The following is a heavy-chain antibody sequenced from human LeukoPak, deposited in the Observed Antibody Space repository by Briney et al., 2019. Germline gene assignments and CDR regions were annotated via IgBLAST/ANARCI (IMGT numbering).Heavy chain of an antibody. J-gene: IGHJ4*02. CDR1: GFTFSSYA. V-gene: IGHV3-21*05. D-gene: IGHD1-1*01. CDR2: ISSSSSDT. CDR3: ARGSRTIELGDDY. Sequence: GGSLRLSCSASGFTFSSYAMHWVRHAPGKGLEWLSYISSSSSDTNYADSVKGRFTISRDNAKNSLYLQMNSLRAEDTAVYYCARGSRTIELGDDYWGQGTLVTVSS.